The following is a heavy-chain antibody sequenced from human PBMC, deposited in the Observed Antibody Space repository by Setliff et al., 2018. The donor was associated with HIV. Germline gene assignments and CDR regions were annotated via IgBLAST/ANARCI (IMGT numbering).Heavy chain of an antibody. CDR2: VSFEGGNK. CDR1: TFPFSNYD. V-gene: IGHV3-30-3*01. CDR3: AKDDGSYWGNYFDS. J-gene: IGHJ4*02. D-gene: IGHD1-26*01. Sequence: PGGSLRLSCAASTFPFSNYDIQWVRQAPGKGLEWVAFVSFEGGNKYYADSVKGRFTISRDSSKNTLYLQMNSLRVEDTALYYCAKDDGSYWGNYFDSWGQGTLVTVSS.